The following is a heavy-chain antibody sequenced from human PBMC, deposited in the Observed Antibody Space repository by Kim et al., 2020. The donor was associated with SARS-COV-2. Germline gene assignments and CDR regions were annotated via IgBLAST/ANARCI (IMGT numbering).Heavy chain of an antibody. CDR1: GYTFTSNA. CDR3: ARGAVGGGMDV. CDR2: INAGNGNT. D-gene: IGHD6-19*01. J-gene: IGHJ6*02. V-gene: IGHV1-3*01. Sequence: ASVKVSCKASGYTFTSNAMHWVRQAPGQRLEWMGWINAGNGNTKYSQEFQGRVTITRDTSASTASMELSSLRSEDTAVYYCARGAVGGGMDVWGQGTTVTVSS.